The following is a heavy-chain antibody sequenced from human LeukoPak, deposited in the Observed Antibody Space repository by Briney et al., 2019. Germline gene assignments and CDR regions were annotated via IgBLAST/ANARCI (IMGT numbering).Heavy chain of an antibody. Sequence: PGGSLRLSCEASGFTFSDYWMTWVRQAPGRGVEWVANIKEDGSDKYYVDSVKGRFTISRDNAKNSLYLQMNSLRAEDTAMYFCARAGGAFNAWGQGTLVTVSS. CDR3: ARAGGAFNA. J-gene: IGHJ5*02. V-gene: IGHV3-7*04. D-gene: IGHD2-8*02. CDR2: IKEDGSDK. CDR1: GFTFSDYW.